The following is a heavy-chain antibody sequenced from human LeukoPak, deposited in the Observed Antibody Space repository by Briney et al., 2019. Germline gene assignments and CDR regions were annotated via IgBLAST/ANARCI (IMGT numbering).Heavy chain of an antibody. D-gene: IGHD6-13*01. CDR2: IYHSGST. CDR1: GGSISSSNW. CDR3: ARDSDSSSWYNWFDP. V-gene: IGHV4-4*02. J-gene: IGHJ5*02. Sequence: PSETLSLTCAVSGGSISSSNWWSWVRQPPGKGLEWIGEIYHSGSTNYNPSLKGRVTISVDKSKNQFSLKLSSVTAADTAVYYCARDSDSSSWYNWFDPWGQGTLVTVSS.